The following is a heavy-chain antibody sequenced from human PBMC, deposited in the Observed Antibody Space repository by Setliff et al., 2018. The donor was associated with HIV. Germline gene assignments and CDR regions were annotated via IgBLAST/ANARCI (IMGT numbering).Heavy chain of an antibody. Sequence: PSETLSLTCSVYGASISNSNSYWGWIRQPPGKRLEWIGSIYHSGSTLYKPSLKSRVTMSVDTSKNQFSLKLNSVTAADTAVYHCARLSSYRSSSYYFDYWGQGALVTVSS. CDR1: GASISNSNSY. D-gene: IGHD6-6*01. J-gene: IGHJ4*02. V-gene: IGHV4-39*01. CDR3: ARLSSYRSSSYYFDY. CDR2: IYHSGST.